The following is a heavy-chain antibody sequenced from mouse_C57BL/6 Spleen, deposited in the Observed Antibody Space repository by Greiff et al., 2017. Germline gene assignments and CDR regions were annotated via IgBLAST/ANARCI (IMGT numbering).Heavy chain of an antibody. J-gene: IGHJ2*01. Sequence: VQLQQSGAELVKPGASVKLSCTASGFTIKDYYMHWVKQRPEQGLEWIGRIDPEDGETNYAPKFQGKATITADTSSNTAYLQLSSLTSEDTAVEYCARGEYSNYNFDYWGQGTTLTVSS. CDR1: GFTIKDYY. D-gene: IGHD2-5*01. V-gene: IGHV14-2*01. CDR3: ARGEYSNYNFDY. CDR2: IDPEDGET.